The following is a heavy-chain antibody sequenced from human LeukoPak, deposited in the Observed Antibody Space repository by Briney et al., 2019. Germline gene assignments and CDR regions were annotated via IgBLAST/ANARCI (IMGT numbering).Heavy chain of an antibody. V-gene: IGHV4-59*01. J-gene: IGHJ4*02. CDR3: ARGPAYSSSWYEMANFDY. Sequence: SETLSLTCTVSGGSINSYYWVWIRQPPGKGLEWIGYIYYSGGTNCNPSLKSRVTMSVDTSKNQFSLTLSSVTAADTAIYYCARGPAYSSSWYEMANFDYWGQGTLVTVSS. CDR1: GGSINSYY. CDR2: IYYSGGT. D-gene: IGHD6-13*01.